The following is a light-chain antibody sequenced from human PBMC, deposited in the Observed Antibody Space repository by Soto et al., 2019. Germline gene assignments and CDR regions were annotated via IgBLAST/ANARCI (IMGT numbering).Light chain of an antibody. J-gene: IGKJ1*01. Sequence: EIVLTQSPGTLSLSPGERATLSCRASQSVSSISLAWYQQKPGQAPRLLIYGASSRATGIPDRFSGSGSGTDFTLTISRLEPEDFAVFYCQQYDSSPWTFGQGTKVEIK. CDR2: GAS. CDR1: QSVSSIS. V-gene: IGKV3-20*01. CDR3: QQYDSSPWT.